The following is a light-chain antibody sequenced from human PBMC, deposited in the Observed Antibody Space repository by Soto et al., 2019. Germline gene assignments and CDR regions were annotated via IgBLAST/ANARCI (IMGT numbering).Light chain of an antibody. V-gene: IGKV3-20*01. CDR2: GAS. CDR3: ERYGSEPGLFT. Sequence: EIVLTQSPGSLSLSPGERATLSCRASQSVSNNYLAWYQQKPGQAPRLLIYGASSRATAIPDRFSGSGSGTDFTLTRSRLEAEDFALYYCERYGSEPGLFTFGPGTKVDIK. J-gene: IGKJ3*01. CDR1: QSVSNNY.